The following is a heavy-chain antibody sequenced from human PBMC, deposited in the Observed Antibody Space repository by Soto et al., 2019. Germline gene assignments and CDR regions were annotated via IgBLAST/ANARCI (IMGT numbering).Heavy chain of an antibody. CDR2: FYPGDSTS. V-gene: IGHV5-51*01. D-gene: IGHD2-2*03. CDR1: GYSFSTYS. J-gene: IGHJ3*02. Sequence: PGESLKISCKGSGYSFSTYSIGWVRQMPGKGLEWMGTFYPGDSTSTYSPSFQGQVTISVDKSISTAYLHLSSLKASDTAMYYCARIIGYCRNNDCSWTFDIWGQGTTVTVSS. CDR3: ARIIGYCRNNDCSWTFDI.